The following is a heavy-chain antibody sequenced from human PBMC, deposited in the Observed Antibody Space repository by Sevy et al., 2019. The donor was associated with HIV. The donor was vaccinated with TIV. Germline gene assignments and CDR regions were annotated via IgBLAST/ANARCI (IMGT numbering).Heavy chain of an antibody. CDR1: GFTFSSYG. Sequence: GGSLRLSCAASGFTFSSYGMHWVRQAPGKGLEWVEVISYDGSNKYYADSVKGRFTISRDNSKNKRYLQMNSLRAEDTAVYYCAKGGIVAYYYGMDVWGQGTTVTVSS. CDR2: ISYDGSNK. J-gene: IGHJ6*02. V-gene: IGHV3-30*18. CDR3: AKGGIVAYYYGMDV. D-gene: IGHD2-21*01.